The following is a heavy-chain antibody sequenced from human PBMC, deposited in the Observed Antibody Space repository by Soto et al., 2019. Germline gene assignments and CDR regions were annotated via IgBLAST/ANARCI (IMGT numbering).Heavy chain of an antibody. V-gene: IGHV4-59*01. D-gene: IGHD5-18*01. CDR1: GGSISSYY. J-gene: IGHJ5*02. Sequence: PSETLSLTCTVSGGSISSYYWSWIRQPPGKGLEWIGYIYYSVSTNYNPSLKSRVTISVDTSKNQFSLKLSSVTAADTAVYYCARAKGYSYGKYWFDPWGQGTLVTFSS. CDR3: ARAKGYSYGKYWFDP. CDR2: IYYSVST.